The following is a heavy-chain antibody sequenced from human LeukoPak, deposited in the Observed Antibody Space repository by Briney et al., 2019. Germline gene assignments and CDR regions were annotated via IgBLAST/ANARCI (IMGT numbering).Heavy chain of an antibody. CDR2: KTSDGKST. CDR1: VFTFSIYW. V-gene: IGHV3-74*01. Sequence: GRSLSLSRALSVFTFSIYWMHGVRHAPRRGRVCVSGKTSDGKSTTYADSAKVPFTNPRDHPKNTLHLQMNSLRAEDTAVYYCARDQKAYGAYYMDVWGKGTTVTVSS. CDR3: ARDQKAYGAYYMDV. J-gene: IGHJ6*03. D-gene: IGHD4-17*01.